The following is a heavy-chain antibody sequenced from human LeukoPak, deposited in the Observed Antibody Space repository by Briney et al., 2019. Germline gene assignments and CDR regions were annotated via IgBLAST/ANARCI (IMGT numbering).Heavy chain of an antibody. J-gene: IGHJ3*02. CDR2: INHSGHT. D-gene: IGHD4/OR15-4a*01. CDR1: GGTFSGYY. Sequence: SETLSLTCAVYGGTFSGYYWTWLRQTPGKGLEWIGEINHSGHTNHNPSLQSGIPISEDTTKNQFSLKLMYVPTADTAVYYCARGNYDASLSDIDTFDIWGQGTGVTVSS. V-gene: IGHV4-34*08. CDR3: ARGNYDASLSDIDTFDI.